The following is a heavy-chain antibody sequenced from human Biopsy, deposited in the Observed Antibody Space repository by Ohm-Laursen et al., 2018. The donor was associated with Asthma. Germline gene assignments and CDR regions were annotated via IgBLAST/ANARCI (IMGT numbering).Heavy chain of an antibody. J-gene: IGHJ5*02. D-gene: IGHD3-9*01. CDR2: IYFSGNT. CDR1: GGSITSFY. CDR3: AKAERYFDWYWFDP. Sequence: SDTLSLTCTVSGGSITSFYWSWIRQPPGRGLEWIGYIYFSGNTNYNPSLKSRVTISIDTSKNHFSLKLTSVTAADTAVYYCAKAERYFDWYWFDPWGQGTLVTVPS. V-gene: IGHV4-59*07.